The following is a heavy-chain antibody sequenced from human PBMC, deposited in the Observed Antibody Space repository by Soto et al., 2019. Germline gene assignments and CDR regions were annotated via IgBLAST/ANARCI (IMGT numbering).Heavy chain of an antibody. CDR2: IYYSGRT. V-gene: IGHV4-39*01. D-gene: IGHD2-21*02. J-gene: IGHJ4*02. CDR3: ARQRTTVVTQAYFDH. Sequence: SETLSLTCIVSGESISSGSYYWGWIRQPPGKGLEWIGSIYYSGRTYYNPSFKSRVTISIDTSKNRFSLKLSSVTATDTAVYYCARQRTTVVTQAYFDHWGQGALVTVSS. CDR1: GESISSGSYY.